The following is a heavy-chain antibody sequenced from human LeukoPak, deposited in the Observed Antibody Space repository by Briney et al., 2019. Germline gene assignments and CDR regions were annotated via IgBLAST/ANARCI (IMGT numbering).Heavy chain of an antibody. CDR2: IYPGDSNT. V-gene: IGHV5-51*01. CDR1: GYSFTSYW. D-gene: IGHD2-2*01. Sequence: PGESLKISCKGSGYSFTSYWVAWVRQMPGKGLEWMGVIYPGDSNTRYSPSFQGQVTISADKSNTAYLQWSSLKASDTAIYYCARQYCSSIDCYYPFDYWGQGTLVTVSS. CDR3: ARQYCSSIDCYYPFDY. J-gene: IGHJ4*02.